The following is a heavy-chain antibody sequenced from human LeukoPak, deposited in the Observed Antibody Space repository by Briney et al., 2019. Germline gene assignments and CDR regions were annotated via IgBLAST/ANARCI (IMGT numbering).Heavy chain of an antibody. V-gene: IGHV3-23*01. CDR3: ARGTTVTSLIYFDY. CDR2: ISGSGGST. Sequence: GGSLRLSCAASGFTFSSYAMSWVRQAPGKGLEWVLAISGSGGSTYYADSVKGRFTISRDNSKNTLYLQMNSLRAEDTAVYYCARGTTVTSLIYFDYWGQGTLVTVSS. CDR1: GFTFSSYA. D-gene: IGHD4-11*01. J-gene: IGHJ4*02.